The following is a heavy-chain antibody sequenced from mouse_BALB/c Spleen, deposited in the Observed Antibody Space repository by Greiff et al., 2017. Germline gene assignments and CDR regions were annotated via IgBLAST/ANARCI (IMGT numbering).Heavy chain of an antibody. V-gene: IGHV5-6*01. CDR1: GFTFSSYG. D-gene: IGHD1-1*01. CDR3: ARLITTVVADYFDY. Sequence: EVKLMESGGDLVKPGGSLKLSCAASGFTFSSYGMSWVRQTPDKRLEWVATISSGGSYTYYPDSVKGRFTISRDNAKNTLYLQMSSLKSEDTAMYYCARLITTVVADYFDYWGQGTTLTVSS. J-gene: IGHJ2*01. CDR2: ISSGGSYT.